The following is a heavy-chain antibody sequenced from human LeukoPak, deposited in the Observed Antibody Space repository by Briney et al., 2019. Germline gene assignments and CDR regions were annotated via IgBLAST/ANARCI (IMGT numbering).Heavy chain of an antibody. CDR3: ARRSENSSGWWWRPYYFDY. CDR2: ISAYNGNT. V-gene: IGHV1-18*01. J-gene: IGHJ4*02. D-gene: IGHD6-19*01. Sequence: GASVKVSCKASGYTFTSYGISWVRQAPGQGLEWMGWISAYNGNTNYAQKFQGRVTMTRNTSISTAYMELSSLRSEDTAVYYCARRSENSSGWWWRPYYFDYWGQGTLVTVSS. CDR1: GYTFTSYG.